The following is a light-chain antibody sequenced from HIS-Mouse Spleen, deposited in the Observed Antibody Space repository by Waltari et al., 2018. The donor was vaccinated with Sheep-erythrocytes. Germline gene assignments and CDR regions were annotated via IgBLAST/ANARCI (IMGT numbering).Light chain of an antibody. Sequence: QAVLTQPSSLSASPGASASLTCTLRSGIHVGTYRIYWYQQKPGSPPQYLLRYKSDSDKQQGYGVPSRFSGSKDASANAGILLISGLQSEDEADYYCMIWHSSAWVFGGGTKLTVL. CDR2: YKSDSDK. CDR1: SGIHVGTYR. J-gene: IGLJ3*02. CDR3: MIWHSSAWV. V-gene: IGLV5-45*03.